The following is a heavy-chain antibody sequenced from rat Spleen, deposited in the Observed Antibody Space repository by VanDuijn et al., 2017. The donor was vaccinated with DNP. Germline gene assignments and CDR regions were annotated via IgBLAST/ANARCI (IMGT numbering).Heavy chain of an antibody. V-gene: IGHV3-3*01. Sequence: EVQLQESGPGLVKPSQSLSLTCSVTGFSITKNFKWSWIRKFPGNKLEWMGYVTNAGSTHYNPSLKSRISITTDTSKNQFFLQVNSVDTEDTATYYCAIQLGVFDYWDRGVMVTVSS. J-gene: IGHJ2*01. CDR2: VTNAGST. D-gene: IGHD5-1*01. CDR1: GFSITKNFK. CDR3: AIQLGVFDY.